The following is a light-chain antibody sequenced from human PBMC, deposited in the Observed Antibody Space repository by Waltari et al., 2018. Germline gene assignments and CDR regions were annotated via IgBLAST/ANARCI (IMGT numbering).Light chain of an antibody. CDR3: CSYAGSSAPRV. J-gene: IGLJ3*02. CDR1: SSEXXXXXX. CDR2: EGS. V-gene: IGLV2-23*01. Sequence: QSALTQPASVSGSPGQSITISCTGSSSEXXXXXXXXWYQQHPSKAPKLMMYEGSKRPSGVSNRFSGSKSDNTASLTISGLQAEDEAHYYCCSYAGSSAPRVFGGGTKLTVL.